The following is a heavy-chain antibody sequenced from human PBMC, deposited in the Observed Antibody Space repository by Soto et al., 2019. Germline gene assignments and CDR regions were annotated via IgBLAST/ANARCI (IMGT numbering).Heavy chain of an antibody. D-gene: IGHD3-22*01. CDR2: IGGGGDDT. V-gene: IGHV3-23*01. J-gene: IGHJ3*02. Sequence: VQLLESGGGLVQPGGALRLSCSASGVTFSNYAMSWVRQAPGKGLEWVSGIGGGGDDTYYADSVNGRFIISRDHSKSTLSLQLNGLRAEDTAVYCCALDRMNHNSVWDPFDIWGKVTMVTVS. CDR3: ALDRMNHNSVWDPFDI. CDR1: GVTFSNYA.